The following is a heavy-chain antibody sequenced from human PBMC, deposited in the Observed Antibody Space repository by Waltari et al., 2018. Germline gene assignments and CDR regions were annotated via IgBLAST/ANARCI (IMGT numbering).Heavy chain of an antibody. J-gene: IGHJ4*02. CDR3: AHRRTRETAGTDFDY. Sequence: QITLKESGPTLVNPTQTLTLTYTLSGVSLSTYGVGVGWIRQPPGKAPEWLALIYWNEDKYYRPSLKSRLTITKDTSKNQVVLTMTNMDPVDTATYFCAHRRTRETAGTDFDYWGQGTLVTVSS. V-gene: IGHV2-5*01. CDR2: IYWNEDK. CDR1: GVSLSTYGVG. D-gene: IGHD1-1*01.